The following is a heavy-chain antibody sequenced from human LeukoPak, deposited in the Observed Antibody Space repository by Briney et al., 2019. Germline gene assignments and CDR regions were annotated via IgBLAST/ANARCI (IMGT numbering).Heavy chain of an antibody. D-gene: IGHD3-10*01. Sequence: ASVKVSCKASGGTFSSYAISWVRQAPGQGLEWMGGIIPIFGTANYAQKFQGSVTITADESTSTAYMELSSLRSEDTAVYYCARDGTYGSGSYSKGFDYWGQGTLVTVSS. CDR2: IIPIFGTA. V-gene: IGHV1-69*13. CDR1: GGTFSSYA. CDR3: ARDGTYGSGSYSKGFDY. J-gene: IGHJ4*02.